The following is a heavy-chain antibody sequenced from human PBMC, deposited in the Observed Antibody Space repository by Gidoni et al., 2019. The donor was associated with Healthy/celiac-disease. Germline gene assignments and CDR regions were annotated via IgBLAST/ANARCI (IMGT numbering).Heavy chain of an antibody. Sequence: EVQLVESGGGLVQPGRSLRLSCAASGFPFDDYAMHWVRQAPGKGLEWVSGISWNSGSIGYADSVKGRFTISRDNAKNSLYLQMNSLRAEDTALYYCAKVSTVAVAGGNDAFDIWGQGTMVTVSS. CDR1: GFPFDDYA. CDR2: ISWNSGSI. D-gene: IGHD6-19*01. J-gene: IGHJ3*02. V-gene: IGHV3-9*01. CDR3: AKVSTVAVAGGNDAFDI.